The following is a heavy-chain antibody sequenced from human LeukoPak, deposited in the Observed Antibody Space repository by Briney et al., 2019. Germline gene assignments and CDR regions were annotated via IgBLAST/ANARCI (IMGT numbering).Heavy chain of an antibody. CDR1: GCSISSYY. D-gene: IGHD4-23*01. CDR2: INYSGST. CDR3: ARDPGLSTTVVTAGYYYYGMDV. J-gene: IGHJ6*02. Sequence: SETLSLTCTVSGCSISSYYWSWIRQPPGKGLEWIWYINYSGSTNYNPSLKSRVTISVDTSKNQFSLKLSSVTAADTAVYYCARDPGLSTTVVTAGYYYYGMDVWGQGTTVTVSS. V-gene: IGHV4-59*01.